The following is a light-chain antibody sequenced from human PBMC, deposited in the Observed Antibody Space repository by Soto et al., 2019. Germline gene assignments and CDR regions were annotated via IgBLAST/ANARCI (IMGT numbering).Light chain of an antibody. Sequence: QSALTQPASVSGSPGQSITISCTGTSSDVGGYNYVSWYQQHPGKAPKLMIYDVGNRPSGVSNRFSGSKSGNTASLTISGLQAEDEADYSCSSYTSSSTLVFGTGTKVTVL. J-gene: IGLJ1*01. CDR2: DVG. V-gene: IGLV2-14*01. CDR1: SSDVGGYNY. CDR3: SSYTSSSTLV.